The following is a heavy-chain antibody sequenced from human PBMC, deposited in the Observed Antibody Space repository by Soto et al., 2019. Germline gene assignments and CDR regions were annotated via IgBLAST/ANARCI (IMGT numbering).Heavy chain of an antibody. J-gene: IGHJ5*02. Sequence: KPAETLSLTCVVSGYSITAGGYYWIWIRHHPGKGLEWIGSFYSSGSIIYNPSLRSRVSISGDTSSNQFSMSLTSVTAADTARYYCARMYSSGSGWFHPWGQGTLVTVSS. CDR3: ARMYSSGSGWFHP. V-gene: IGHV4-31*11. CDR1: GYSITAGGYY. CDR2: FYSSGSI. D-gene: IGHD6-19*01.